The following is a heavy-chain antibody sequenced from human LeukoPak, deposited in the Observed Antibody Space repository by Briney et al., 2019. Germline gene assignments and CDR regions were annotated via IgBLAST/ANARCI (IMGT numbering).Heavy chain of an antibody. V-gene: IGHV3-9*01. Sequence: GRSLRLSCAASGFTFDDYAMYWVRQAPGKGLEWVSGISWDRGRIGYADSVKGRFTISRDNSKNTLYLQMNSLRAEDTAVYYCWGYSSSWYSFDYWGQGTLVTVSS. CDR1: GFTFDDYA. CDR2: ISWDRGRI. J-gene: IGHJ4*02. D-gene: IGHD6-13*01. CDR3: WGYSSSWYSFDY.